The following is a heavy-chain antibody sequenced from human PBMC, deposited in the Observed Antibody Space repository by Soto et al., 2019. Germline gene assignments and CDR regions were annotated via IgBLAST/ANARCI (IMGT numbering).Heavy chain of an antibody. J-gene: IGHJ6*02. CDR2: IKQDGSEK. CDR1: GFTFISYW. CDR3: ARTSYSNYVDYYYYGMDV. D-gene: IGHD4-4*01. Sequence: GGSLRLSCAASGFTFISYWMSWVRQAPGKGLEWVANIKQDGSEKYYVDSVKGRFTISRDNAKNSLYLQMNSLRAEDTAVYYCARTSYSNYVDYYYYGMDVWGQGTTVTVSS. V-gene: IGHV3-7*01.